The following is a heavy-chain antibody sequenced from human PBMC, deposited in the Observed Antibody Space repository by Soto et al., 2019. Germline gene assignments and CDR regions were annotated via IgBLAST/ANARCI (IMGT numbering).Heavy chain of an antibody. D-gene: IGHD1-26*01. J-gene: IGHJ6*01. CDR1: GGTFSSYT. V-gene: IGHV1-69*02. CDR3: ARVDSGSHWGGNYYYGMDV. Sequence: QVQLVQSAAEVKKPGSSVKVSCKASGGTFSSYTISWVRQAPGQGLEWMVRIIPILGIANYAQKFQGRVTITADKSTSTAYMELSSLRSEDTAVYYCARVDSGSHWGGNYYYGMDVWGQGTKVTVSS. CDR2: IIPILGIA.